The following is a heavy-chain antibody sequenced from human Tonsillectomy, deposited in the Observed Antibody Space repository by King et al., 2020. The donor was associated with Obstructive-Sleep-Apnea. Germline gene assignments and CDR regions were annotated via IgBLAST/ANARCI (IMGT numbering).Heavy chain of an antibody. CDR3: ARLADNYDCSGFHRDAFDI. D-gene: IGHD3-22*01. J-gene: IGHJ3*02. V-gene: IGHV5-51*01. CDR1: GYSFTSYW. CDR2: IYPGDSDT. Sequence: VQLVESGAEVKKPGESLKISCKGSGYSFTSYWIGWARQMPGKGLEWMGIIYPGDSDTRYSPPFQGPVTIPSDKSISTAYLRWSSLKASETAMYYCARLADNYDCSGFHRDAFDIWGQGTMVTVSS.